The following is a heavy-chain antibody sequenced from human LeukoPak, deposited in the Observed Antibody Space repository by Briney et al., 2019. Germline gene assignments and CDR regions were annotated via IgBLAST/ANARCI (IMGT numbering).Heavy chain of an antibody. D-gene: IGHD6-19*01. CDR1: GGSIRSSSYY. J-gene: IGHJ4*02. V-gene: IGHV4-39*01. CDR3: ARQVVAVAGTGYFDY. Sequence: SETLCLTCTVSGGSIRSSSYYWGWIRQPPGKGLEWIGSIYYSGSTYYNASLKSRGTISVDTSKNQFSLKLNSVTAADTAVYFCARQVVAVAGTGYFDYWGQGTLVTVSS. CDR2: IYYSGST.